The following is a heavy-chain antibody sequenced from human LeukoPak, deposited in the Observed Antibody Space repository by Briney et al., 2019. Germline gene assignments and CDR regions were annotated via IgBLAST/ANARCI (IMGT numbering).Heavy chain of an antibody. J-gene: IGHJ5*02. D-gene: IGHD3-16*02. CDR3: ARGAYYDYVWGSYRPSNWFDP. CDR2: IYYSGST. V-gene: IGHV4-59*08. CDR1: GGSISSYY. Sequence: PSETLSLTCTVSGGSISSYYWSWIRQPPGKGLEWIGYIYYSGSTNYNPSLKSRVTISVDTSKNQFSLKLSSVTAADTAVYYCARGAYYDYVWGSYRPSNWFDPWGQGTLVTVSS.